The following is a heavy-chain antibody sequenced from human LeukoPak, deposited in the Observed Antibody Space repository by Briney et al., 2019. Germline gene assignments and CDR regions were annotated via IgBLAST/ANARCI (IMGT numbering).Heavy chain of an antibody. V-gene: IGHV4-39*07. CDR2: IYHSGST. Sequence: SETLSLTCTVSGGSISSSSYYWGWIRQPPGKGLEWIGSIYHSGSTYYNPSLKSRVTISVDTSKNQFSLKLSSVTAADTAVYYCARLSEHIVVVTAILVSKKGDAFDIWGQGTMVTVSS. J-gene: IGHJ3*02. D-gene: IGHD2-21*02. CDR3: ARLSEHIVVVTAILVSKKGDAFDI. CDR1: GGSISSSSYY.